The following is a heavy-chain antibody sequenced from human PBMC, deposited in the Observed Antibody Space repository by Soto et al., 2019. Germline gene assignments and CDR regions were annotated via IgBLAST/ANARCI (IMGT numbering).Heavy chain of an antibody. V-gene: IGHV1-8*01. CDR2: MNPNSGNT. Sequence: ASVKVSCKASGYTFTSYDINWVRQATGQGLEWMGWMNPNSGNTGYAQKFQGRVTITADESTSTAYMELSSLRSEDTAVYYCARGLPTDIVVVPAATRRPNWFDPWGQGTLVTVSS. CDR1: GYTFTSYD. CDR3: ARGLPTDIVVVPAATRRPNWFDP. J-gene: IGHJ5*02. D-gene: IGHD2-2*01.